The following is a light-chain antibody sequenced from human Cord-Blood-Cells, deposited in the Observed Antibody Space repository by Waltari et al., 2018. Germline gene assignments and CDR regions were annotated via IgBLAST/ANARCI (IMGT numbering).Light chain of an antibody. J-gene: IGLJ3*02. CDR2: KDS. V-gene: IGLV3-25*03. Sequence: SYELPQPPSVSVSPGQTARITCPGDALPKQYAYWYQQQPGQAPVLVIYKDSERPSGIPERFSGSSSGTTVTLTISGVQAEDEADYYCQSADSSGTYNWVFGGGTKLTVL. CDR1: ALPKQY. CDR3: QSADSSGTYNWV.